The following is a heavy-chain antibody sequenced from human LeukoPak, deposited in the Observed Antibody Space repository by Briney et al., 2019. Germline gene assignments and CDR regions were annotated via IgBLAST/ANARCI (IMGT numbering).Heavy chain of an antibody. Sequence: PSETLSLTCTVSGGSISSYYWSWIRQPPGKGLEWIGYIYYSGSTNYNPSLKSRVTISVDTSKNQFSLKLSSVTAADMAVYYCARGPSKPYYFDYWGQGTLVTVSS. V-gene: IGHV4-59*01. J-gene: IGHJ4*02. CDR2: IYYSGST. CDR1: GGSISSYY. D-gene: IGHD6-6*01. CDR3: ARGPSKPYYFDY.